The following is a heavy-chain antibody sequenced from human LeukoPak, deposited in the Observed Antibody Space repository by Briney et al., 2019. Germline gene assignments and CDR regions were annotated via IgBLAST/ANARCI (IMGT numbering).Heavy chain of an antibody. V-gene: IGHV4-30-4*08. CDR2: ISSSGST. Sequence: SETLSLTCTVSGGSIKSRDYYWSWIRQTPGKGLEWIGYISSSGSTDYNPSLKNRVSISADTSKNQFSLRLTSVTAADTAVYYCASNPEYCFGMDCYVGRFDYWGQGTLVTVS. CDR1: GGSIKSRDYY. D-gene: IGHD2-21*02. CDR3: ASNPEYCFGMDCYVGRFDY. J-gene: IGHJ4*02.